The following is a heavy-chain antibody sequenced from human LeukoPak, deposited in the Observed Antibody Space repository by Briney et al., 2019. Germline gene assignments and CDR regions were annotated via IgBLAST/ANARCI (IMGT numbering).Heavy chain of an antibody. CDR2: IYYSGST. J-gene: IGHJ6*02. CDR3: ARTFSGSYYRYGMDV. CDR1: GGSISSYY. D-gene: IGHD1-26*01. Sequence: PSETLSLTCTVSGGSISSYYWSWIRQPPGKGLEWIGYIYYSGSTNYNPSLKSRVTISVDTSRNQFSLKLSSVTAADTAVYYCARTFSGSYYRYGMDVWGQGTTVTVSS. V-gene: IGHV4-59*01.